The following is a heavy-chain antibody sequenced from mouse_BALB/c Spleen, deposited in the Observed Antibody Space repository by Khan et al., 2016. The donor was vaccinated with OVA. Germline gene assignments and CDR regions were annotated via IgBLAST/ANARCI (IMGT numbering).Heavy chain of an antibody. CDR2: IYPSDSYT. Sequence: QVQLQQPGTELVRPGASVKLSCKASGYTFTNYWINWVKQRPGQGLEWIGNIYPSDSYTNYNQKFKDMATLTVDKSSSTAYMQLSSPASEDSAVYYCTRGGVDGSSFAYWGQGTLVTVSA. D-gene: IGHD2-3*01. V-gene: IGHV1-69*02. CDR3: TRGGVDGSSFAY. CDR1: GYTFTNYW. J-gene: IGHJ3*01.